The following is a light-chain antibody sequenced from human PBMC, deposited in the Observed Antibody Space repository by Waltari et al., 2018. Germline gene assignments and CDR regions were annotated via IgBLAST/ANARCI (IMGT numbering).Light chain of an antibody. Sequence: QSALTQPPSASGSPGQSVTIPCTGTSSDVGGYHYVSWYQQHPGKAPKVMIYEVSKRPSGVPDRFSGSKSGNTASLTVSGLQTEDEADYYCSSYAGSNIVFGTGTKVTVL. J-gene: IGLJ1*01. CDR2: EVS. CDR1: SSDVGGYHY. V-gene: IGLV2-8*01. CDR3: SSYAGSNIV.